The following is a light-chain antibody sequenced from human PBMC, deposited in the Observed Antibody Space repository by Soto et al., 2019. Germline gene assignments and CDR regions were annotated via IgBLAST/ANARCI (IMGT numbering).Light chain of an antibody. CDR2: DDD. CDR1: SSNIGGNS. Sequence: QSVLTQPPSVSVAPGQRVTISCSGSSSNIGGNSVSWYQQLPGTAPKLLIYDDDKRPSGIPGRFSGSKSGTSATLGITGFQTGDEADYYCGSWDSSLSAYVFGTGTKVTVL. J-gene: IGLJ1*01. V-gene: IGLV1-51*01. CDR3: GSWDSSLSAYV.